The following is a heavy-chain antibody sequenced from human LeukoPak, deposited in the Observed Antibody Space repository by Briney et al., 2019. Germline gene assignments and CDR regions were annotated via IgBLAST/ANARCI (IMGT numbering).Heavy chain of an antibody. CDR1: GLSFRSYI. V-gene: IGHV3-21*04. CDR3: ARGANYPDY. CDR2: INNDGDKR. J-gene: IGHJ4*02. D-gene: IGHD3-10*01. Sequence: GGSLRLSCEASGLSFRSYIMNWVRRPPGKGLEWIASINNDGDKRYYADSVKGRFIISRDNAKKSLSLQMNSLTADDTAVYFCARGANYPDYWGQGTLVTVSS.